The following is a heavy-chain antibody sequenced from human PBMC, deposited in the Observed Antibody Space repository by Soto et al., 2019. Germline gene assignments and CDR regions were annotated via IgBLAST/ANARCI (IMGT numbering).Heavy chain of an antibody. V-gene: IGHV1-46*03. CDR2: INPSGGST. Sequence: QVQLVQSGAEVKKPGASVKVSCKASGYTFSNYYIHWVRQAPGQGLEWMGIINPSGGSTTYPQKFQGRVTMTSDTPASSVYMELSSLRSEDMAVYYCTRDAWVRKDYRYYMDVWGKGTTVTVSS. J-gene: IGHJ6*03. D-gene: IGHD3-10*01. CDR1: GYTFSNYY. CDR3: TRDAWVRKDYRYYMDV.